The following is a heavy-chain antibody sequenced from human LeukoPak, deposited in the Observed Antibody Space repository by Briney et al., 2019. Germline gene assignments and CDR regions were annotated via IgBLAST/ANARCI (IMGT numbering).Heavy chain of an antibody. V-gene: IGHV3-23*01. CDR1: GFTFSSYG. CDR2: ISGSGGST. Sequence: GGSLRLSCAASGFTFSSYGMSWVRQAPGKGLEWVSAISGSGGSTYYADSVKGRFTISRDNSKNTLYLQMNSLRAEDTAVYYCAKDHGGIAAAGSFDYWGQGTLVTVSS. D-gene: IGHD6-13*01. J-gene: IGHJ4*02. CDR3: AKDHGGIAAAGSFDY.